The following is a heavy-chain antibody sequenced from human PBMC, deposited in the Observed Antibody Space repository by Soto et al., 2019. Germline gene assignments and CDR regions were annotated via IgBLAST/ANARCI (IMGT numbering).Heavy chain of an antibody. D-gene: IGHD3-3*01. V-gene: IGHV1-18*01. CDR2: ISAYNGNT. CDR1: GYTFTSYG. CDR3: ARGQIFGVVIDETGFDY. Sequence: GASVKVSCKASGYTFTSYGISWVRQAPGQGLEWMGWISAYNGNTNYAQKLQGRVTMTTDTSTSTAYMELRSLRSDDTAVYYCARGQIFGVVIDETGFDYWGQGTLVTVSS. J-gene: IGHJ4*02.